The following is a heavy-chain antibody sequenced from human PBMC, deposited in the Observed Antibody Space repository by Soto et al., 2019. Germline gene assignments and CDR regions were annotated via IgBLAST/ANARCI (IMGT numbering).Heavy chain of an antibody. V-gene: IGHV3-21*01. CDR1: GFTFSSYS. D-gene: IGHD6-13*01. CDR2: ISSSSSYI. Sequence: VQLVESGGGLVKPGGSLRLSCAASGFTFSSYSMNWVRQAPGKGLEWVSSISSSSSYIYYADSVKGRFTISRDNAKNSLYLQMNSLRAEDTAVYYCARLIAAAGPDYYYYYGMDVWGQGTTVTVSS. CDR3: ARLIAAAGPDYYYYYGMDV. J-gene: IGHJ6*02.